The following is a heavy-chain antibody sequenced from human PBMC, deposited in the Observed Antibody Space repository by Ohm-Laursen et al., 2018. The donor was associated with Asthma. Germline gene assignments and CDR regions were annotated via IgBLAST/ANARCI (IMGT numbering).Heavy chain of an antibody. CDR2: IYYSGST. Sequence: SETLSLTCTVSGGSVSSGSYYWSWIRQPPGKGLEWIGYIYYSGSTNYNPSLKSRVTITVNTSKNQFSLRLSSLTAADTAVYYCARDTVNAFENWGQGLMVTVSS. J-gene: IGHJ3*02. CDR1: GGSVSSGSYY. V-gene: IGHV4-61*01. CDR3: ARDTVNAFEN. D-gene: IGHD4-17*01.